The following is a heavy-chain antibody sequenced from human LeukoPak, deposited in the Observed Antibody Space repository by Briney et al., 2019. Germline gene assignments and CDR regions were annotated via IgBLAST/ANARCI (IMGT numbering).Heavy chain of an antibody. Sequence: GASVKVSCKASGYTFTSYYMHWVRQAPGQGLEWMGIINPSGGSTSYAQKFQGRVPMTRDTSTSTVYMELSSLRSEDTAVYYCARESRKKYGSGSPGWFDPWGQGTLVTVSS. CDR2: INPSGGST. D-gene: IGHD3-10*01. CDR1: GYTFTSYY. J-gene: IGHJ5*02. V-gene: IGHV1-46*03. CDR3: ARESRKKYGSGSPGWFDP.